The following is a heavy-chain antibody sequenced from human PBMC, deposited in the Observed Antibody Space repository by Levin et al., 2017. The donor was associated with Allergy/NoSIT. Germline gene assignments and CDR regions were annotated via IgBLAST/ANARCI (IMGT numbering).Heavy chain of an antibody. CDR3: ARDRGYSSSWYSAAMDV. CDR1: GFTVSSTY. V-gene: IGHV3-53*01. D-gene: IGHD6-13*01. Sequence: GGSLRLSCAASGFTVSSTYMSWVRQAPGKGLEWVSVIYSGGSTYDADSVKGRFTISRDNSKNTLYLQMNNLRAEDTAVYYCARDRGYSSSWYSAAMDVWGQGTTVTVSS. CDR2: IYSGGST. J-gene: IGHJ6*02.